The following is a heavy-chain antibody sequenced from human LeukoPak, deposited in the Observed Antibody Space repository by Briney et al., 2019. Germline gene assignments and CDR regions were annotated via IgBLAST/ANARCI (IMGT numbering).Heavy chain of an antibody. Sequence: ASVKVSCKASGYTFTSYDINWVRQATGQGLEWMGWINPNSGGTNYAQKFQGRVTMTRDTSISTAYMELSRLRSDDTAVYYCAREGLWFGELSAKAFDYWGQGTLVTVSS. V-gene: IGHV1-2*02. J-gene: IGHJ4*02. CDR1: GYTFTSYD. CDR2: INPNSGGT. CDR3: AREGLWFGELSAKAFDY. D-gene: IGHD3-10*01.